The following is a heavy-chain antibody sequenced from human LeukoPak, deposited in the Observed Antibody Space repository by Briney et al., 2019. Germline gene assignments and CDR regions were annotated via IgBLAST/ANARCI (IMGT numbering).Heavy chain of an antibody. V-gene: IGHV1-2*02. D-gene: IGHD1-26*01. Sequence: ASVKVSCKASGYTFTGYYMHWVPQAPGQGLEWMGWINPNSRCTNYEQKFPGRVTMTRETSISTAYMELSRLRSDDTAVYYCASGSYWPWGQGTLVTVSS. CDR1: GYTFTGYY. J-gene: IGHJ5*02. CDR3: ASGSYWP. CDR2: INPNSRCT.